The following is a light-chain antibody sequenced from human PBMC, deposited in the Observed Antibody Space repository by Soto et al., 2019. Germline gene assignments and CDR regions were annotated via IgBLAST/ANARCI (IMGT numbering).Light chain of an antibody. CDR1: QTISSW. CDR2: KAS. Sequence: DIQMTHSPSTLSGSVGDRVTITCRASQTISSWLAWYQQKPGKAPKLLIYKASTLKSGVPSRFSGSGSGTEFTLTISSLQPDDVATYYCQQYKSYLYTFGQGTKVDIK. J-gene: IGKJ2*01. CDR3: QQYKSYLYT. V-gene: IGKV1-5*03.